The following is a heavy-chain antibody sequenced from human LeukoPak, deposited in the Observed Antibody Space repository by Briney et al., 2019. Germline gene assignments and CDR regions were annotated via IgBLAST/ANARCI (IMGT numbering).Heavy chain of an antibody. CDR2: INPSGGST. D-gene: IGHD3-3*01. V-gene: IGHV1-46*01. CDR3: ARAYYDFWSGYYVRNENNWFDP. Sequence: ASVKVSCKASGYTFTSYYMHWVRQAPGQGLEWMGIINPSGGSTSYAQKFQGRVTMTRDTSTSTVYMELSRLRSDDTAVYYCARAYYDFWSGYYVRNENNWFDPWGQGTLVTVSS. CDR1: GYTFTSYY. J-gene: IGHJ5*02.